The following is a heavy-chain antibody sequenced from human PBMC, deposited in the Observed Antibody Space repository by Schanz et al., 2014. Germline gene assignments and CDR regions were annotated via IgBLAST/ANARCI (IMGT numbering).Heavy chain of an antibody. J-gene: IGHJ4*02. CDR1: GFSFGTYA. D-gene: IGHD1-1*01. CDR2: IGVDGTTT. Sequence: EVHLLESGGGLVQPGGSLRLSCAASGFSFGTYAMSWVRQAPGKGLEWVSVIGVDGTTTYYADSVKGRFTISRDNSKNTLYLQMNSLRPEDTAVYFCAKIERNEDWGQGTLVTVSS. V-gene: IGHV3-23*01. CDR3: AKIERNED.